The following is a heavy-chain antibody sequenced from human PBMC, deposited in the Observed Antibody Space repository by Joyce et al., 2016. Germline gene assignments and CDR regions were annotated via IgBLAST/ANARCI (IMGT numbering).Heavy chain of an antibody. D-gene: IGHD1-26*01. CDR1: GFTFSTSG. CDR3: AKGGGSSAYYFEY. J-gene: IGHJ4*02. V-gene: IGHV3-23*01. CDR2: ISNDGGIT. Sequence: EVQLLESGGGLVQPGGSLRLSCAASGFTFSTSGIGWVRQAPGKGLERVSGISNDGGITYYADSVKGRFTISRDNSKNTLYLQMNSLRAEDTAVYYCAKGGGSSAYYFEYWGQGTLVTVSS.